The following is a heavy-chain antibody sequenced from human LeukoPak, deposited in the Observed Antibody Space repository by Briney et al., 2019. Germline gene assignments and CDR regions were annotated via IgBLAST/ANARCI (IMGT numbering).Heavy chain of an antibody. CDR2: LFTSGST. CDR3: ARQKCTSTSCLTKNAFDI. CDR1: GSIRGYY. Sequence: SETLSLTCTVSGSIRGYYWSWIRQPPGKGLEGIGYLFTSGSTNYNPSLESRVTISVDTSKNQYSLDLSSVTAADTAVYYCARQKCTSTSCLTKNAFDIWGQGTMVTVSS. D-gene: IGHD2-2*01. J-gene: IGHJ3*02. V-gene: IGHV4-4*09.